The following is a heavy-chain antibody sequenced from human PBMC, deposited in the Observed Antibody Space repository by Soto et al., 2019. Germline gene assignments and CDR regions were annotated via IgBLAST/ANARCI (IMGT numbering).Heavy chain of an antibody. Sequence: SETLSLTCTVSGGPVISRSYWWTWIRQSPGRGLEWIGSLYYSGSTKYNPSLKSRVSTSVDTSKSQFSLTLTSVTAADTAVYYCARDQRDDYAWGPKGVFDQWGPGNLVAVSS. CDR1: GGPVISRSYW. J-gene: IGHJ4*02. V-gene: IGHV4-61*01. CDR2: LYYSGST. D-gene: IGHD3-16*01. CDR3: ARDQRDDYAWGPKGVFDQ.